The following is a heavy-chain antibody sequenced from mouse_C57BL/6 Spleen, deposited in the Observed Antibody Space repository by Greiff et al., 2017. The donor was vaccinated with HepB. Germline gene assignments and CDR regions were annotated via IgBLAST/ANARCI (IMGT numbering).Heavy chain of an antibody. J-gene: IGHJ3*01. CDR1: GYAFSSSW. Sequence: QVQLQQSGPELVKPGASVKISCKASGYAFSSSWMNWVKPRPGKGLEWIGRIYPGDGDTNYNGKFKGKATLTADKSSSTAYMQLSSLTSEDSAVYFCARDSSGLFAYWGQGTLVTVSA. D-gene: IGHD3-2*02. CDR3: ARDSSGLFAY. CDR2: IYPGDGDT. V-gene: IGHV1-82*01.